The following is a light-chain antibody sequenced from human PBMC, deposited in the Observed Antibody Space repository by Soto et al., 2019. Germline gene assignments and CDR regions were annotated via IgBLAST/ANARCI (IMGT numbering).Light chain of an antibody. J-gene: IGLJ1*01. V-gene: IGLV2-8*01. CDR3: SSYAGSSNV. Sequence: QSVLTQPPSLSGAPGQRVTISCTGSSSDVGGYNYVSWYQQHPGKAPKLMIYEVNKRPSGVPDRFSGSKSGNTASLTVSGLQAEDEADYYCSSYAGSSNVFGTGTKV. CDR2: EVN. CDR1: SSDVGGYNY.